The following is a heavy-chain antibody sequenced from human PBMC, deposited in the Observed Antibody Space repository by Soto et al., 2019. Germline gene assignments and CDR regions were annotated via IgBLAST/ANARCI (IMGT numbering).Heavy chain of an antibody. J-gene: IGHJ4*02. CDR2: IYYSGRT. CDR3: ARQRTTVVTQAYFDH. V-gene: IGHV4-39*01. CDR1: GESISSSSYY. D-gene: IGHD2-21*02. Sequence: XVTLSLTCIVSGESISSSSYYWGWIREPPGKGLEWIGSIYYSGRTYYNPSFKSRVTISIDTSKNQFSLKLSSVTATDTAVYYCARQRTTVVTQAYFDHWGQGALVTVSS.